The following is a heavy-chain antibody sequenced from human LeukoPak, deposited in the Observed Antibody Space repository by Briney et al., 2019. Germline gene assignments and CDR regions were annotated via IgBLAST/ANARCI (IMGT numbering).Heavy chain of an antibody. CDR3: ARGLKGYFDL. V-gene: IGHV4-39*01. J-gene: IGHJ2*01. Sequence: SETLSLTCTVSGDSSSSSYWWGWIRQPPGRRLEWIANFHYSGTTYYNPSLKSRVTISVDTSKNQFSLSLSSVAAADTSVYYCARGLKGYFDLWGRGTLVTVSS. CDR1: GDSSSSSYW. CDR2: FHYSGTT.